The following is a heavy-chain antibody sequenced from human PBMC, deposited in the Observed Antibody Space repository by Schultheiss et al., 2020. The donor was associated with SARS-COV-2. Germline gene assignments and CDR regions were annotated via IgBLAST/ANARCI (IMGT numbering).Heavy chain of an antibody. CDR1: GGSFSGYY. D-gene: IGHD6-19*01. CDR3: ARDHSSEQWLGNYYYGMDV. CDR2: IYTSGST. J-gene: IGHJ6*02. V-gene: IGHV4-4*07. Sequence: SETLSLTCAVYGGSFSGYYWSWIRQPAGKGLEWIGRIYTSGSTNYNPSLKSRVTISVDTSKNQFSLKLSSVTAADTAVYYCARDHSSEQWLGNYYYGMDVWGQGTTVTVSS.